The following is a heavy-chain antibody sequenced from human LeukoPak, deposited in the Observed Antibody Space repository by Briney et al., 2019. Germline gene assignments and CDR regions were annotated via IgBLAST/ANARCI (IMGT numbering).Heavy chain of an antibody. J-gene: IGHJ5*02. Sequence: PGGSLRLSCAASGFTFSNFWMHWVRQAPGKGLVWVSRINSDGSDTSYADSVKGRLTISRDNAKNTLYLQMNSLRAEDTAVYYCARLYGTYPGWFDPWGQGTLVTVSS. V-gene: IGHV3-74*01. CDR3: ARLYGTYPGWFDP. D-gene: IGHD4-17*01. CDR2: INSDGSDT. CDR1: GFTFSNFW.